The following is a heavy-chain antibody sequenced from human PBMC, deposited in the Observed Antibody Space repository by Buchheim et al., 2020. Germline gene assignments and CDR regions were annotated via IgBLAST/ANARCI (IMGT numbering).Heavy chain of an antibody. CDR2: ISYDGRNK. Sequence: QVQLVESGGGVVQPGRSLRLSCAASGFSFSSYAMHWVRQAPGKGLEWVAVISYDGRNKYYADSVKGRFNISRDKSKNTLYLKRTSRRAGDTAVYYWAREARGLAPGGQETL. CDR1: GFSFSSYA. CDR3: AREARGLAP. J-gene: IGHJ5*02. D-gene: IGHD5-12*01. V-gene: IGHV3-30*04.